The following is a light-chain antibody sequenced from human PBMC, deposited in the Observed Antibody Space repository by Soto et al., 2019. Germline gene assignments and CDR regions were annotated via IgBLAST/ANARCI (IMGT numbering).Light chain of an antibody. CDR1: RSNIGSDT. V-gene: IGLV1-44*01. CDR2: RSN. CDR3: ASWDASLNGWV. J-gene: IGLJ3*02. Sequence: SVLTQPPSASGTPGQRVTISCSGSRSNIGSDTVNWYQQLPGTAPKLLIHRSNQRPSGVPGRFSGSKSGTSASLAISGLQPEDEADYHCASWDASLNGWVFGGGTKLTVL.